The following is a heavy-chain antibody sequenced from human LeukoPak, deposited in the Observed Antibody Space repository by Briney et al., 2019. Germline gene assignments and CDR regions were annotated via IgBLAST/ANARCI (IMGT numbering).Heavy chain of an antibody. V-gene: IGHV3-15*01. CDR1: GFTFSNAW. CDR2: IKSKTDGGTT. D-gene: IGHD1-1*01. J-gene: IGHJ4*02. CDR3: TTDQPLMWRAGTTFPDY. Sequence: GGSLRLSCAASGFTFSNAWMSWVRQAPGKGLEWVGRIKSKTDGGTTDYAAPVKGRFTISRDDSKNTLYLQMNSLKTEDTAVYYCTTDQPLMWRAGTTFPDYWGQGTLVTVSS.